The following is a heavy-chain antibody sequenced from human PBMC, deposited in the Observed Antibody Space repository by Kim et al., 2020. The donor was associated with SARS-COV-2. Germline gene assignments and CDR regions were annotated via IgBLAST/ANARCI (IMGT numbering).Heavy chain of an antibody. V-gene: IGHV3-30*18. J-gene: IGHJ5*02. Sequence: GGSLRLSCAASGFTFSSYGMHWVRQAPGKGLEWVAVISYDGSNKYYADSVKGRFTISRDNSKNTLYLQMNSLRAEDTAVYYCANGLEDSSSWYYPITPPFDPWGQGTLVTVSS. CDR2: ISYDGSNK. D-gene: IGHD6-13*01. CDR3: ANGLEDSSSWYYPITPPFDP. CDR1: GFTFSSYG.